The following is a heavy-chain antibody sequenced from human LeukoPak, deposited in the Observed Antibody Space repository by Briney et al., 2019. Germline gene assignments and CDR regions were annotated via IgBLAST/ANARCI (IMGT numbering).Heavy chain of an antibody. J-gene: IGHJ4*02. CDR1: GFTFSSYA. CDR3: AKVWFGGDSSGLRSDY. Sequence: GGSLRLSCAASGFTFSSYAMSWVRQAPGKGLEWVSAISGSGGSTYYADSVKGRFTISRDNSKNTLYLQMSSLRAEDTAVYYCAKVWFGGDSSGLRSDYWGQGTLVTVSS. V-gene: IGHV3-23*01. D-gene: IGHD3-22*01. CDR2: ISGSGGST.